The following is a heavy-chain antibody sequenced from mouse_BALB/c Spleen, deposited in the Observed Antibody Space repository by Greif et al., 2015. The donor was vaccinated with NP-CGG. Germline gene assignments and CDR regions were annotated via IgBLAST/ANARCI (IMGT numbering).Heavy chain of an antibody. CDR1: GYTFTDYN. V-gene: IGHV1-18*01. J-gene: IGHJ3*01. CDR2: INPNNGGT. D-gene: IGHD2-14*01. Sequence: EVQLQQSGPELVKPGASVKIPCKASGYTFTDYNMDWVKQSHGKSLEWIGDINPNNGGTIYNQKFKGKATLTVDKSSSTAYMELRSLTSEDTAVYYCARGRYDGIFSFAYWGQGTLVTVSA. CDR3: ARGRYDGIFSFAY.